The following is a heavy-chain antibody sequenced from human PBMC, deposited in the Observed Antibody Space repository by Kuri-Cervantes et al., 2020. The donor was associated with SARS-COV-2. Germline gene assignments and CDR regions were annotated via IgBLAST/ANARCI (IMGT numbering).Heavy chain of an antibody. Sequence: GGSLRLSCAASGFTVSSNEMSWVRQAPGKGLEWVSSISGGSTYYADSVKGRFTISRDNSKNTLYLQMNSLRAEDTAVYYCAKAVKAVAGTVLDWFDPWGQGTLVTVSS. J-gene: IGHJ5*02. D-gene: IGHD6-19*01. CDR1: GFTVSSNE. V-gene: IGHV3-38-3*01. CDR2: ISGGST. CDR3: AKAVKAVAGTVLDWFDP.